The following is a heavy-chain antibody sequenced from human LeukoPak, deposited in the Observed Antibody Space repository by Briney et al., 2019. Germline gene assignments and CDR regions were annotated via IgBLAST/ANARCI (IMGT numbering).Heavy chain of an antibody. V-gene: IGHV4-39*01. Sequence: KTSETLSLTCTVSGGSISSSSYYWGWIRQPPGKGLEWIGSIYYSGSTYYNPSLKSRVTISVDTSKNQFSLKLSSVTAADTALYYCARLDLFQASGSTLVDYWGQGTLVTVSS. CDR3: ARLDLFQASGSTLVDY. D-gene: IGHD5-12*01. CDR2: IYYSGST. CDR1: GGSISSSSYY. J-gene: IGHJ4*02.